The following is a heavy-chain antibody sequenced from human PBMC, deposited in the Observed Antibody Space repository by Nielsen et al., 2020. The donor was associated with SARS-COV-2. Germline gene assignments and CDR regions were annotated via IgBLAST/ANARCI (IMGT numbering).Heavy chain of an antibody. CDR1: GGSISSSNW. CDR3: ARGPSPYYYYDSSGYYGAFDY. CDR2: IYHSGST. J-gene: IGHJ4*02. D-gene: IGHD3-22*01. Sequence: SETLSLTCAVSGGSISSSNWWSWVRQPPGKGLEWIGEIYHSGSTNYNPSLKSRVTISVDTSKNQFSLKLSSVTAADTAVYYCARGPSPYYYYDSSGYYGAFDYWGQGTLVTVSS. V-gene: IGHV4-4*02.